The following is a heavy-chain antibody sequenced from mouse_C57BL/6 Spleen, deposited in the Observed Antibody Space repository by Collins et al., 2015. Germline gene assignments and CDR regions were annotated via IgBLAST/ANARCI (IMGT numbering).Heavy chain of an antibody. CDR1: GYTFTSYW. Sequence: QVQLQQPGAELVMPGASVKLSCKASGYTFTSYWMHWVKQRPGQGLEWIGEIDPSDSYTNYNQKFKGKSTLTVDESSSTAYMQLSSLTSEDSAVYYCARRGYYGNSQAWFAYWGQGTLVTVSA. V-gene: IGHV1-69*01. J-gene: IGHJ3*01. CDR3: ARRGYYGNSQAWFAY. CDR2: IDPSDSYT. D-gene: IGHD2-1*01.